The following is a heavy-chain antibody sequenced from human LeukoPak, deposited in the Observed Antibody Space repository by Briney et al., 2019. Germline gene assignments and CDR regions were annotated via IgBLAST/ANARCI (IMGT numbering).Heavy chain of an antibody. V-gene: IGHV4-31*03. Sequence: SQTLSLTCTVSGGSISSGGYYWSWIRQHPGKGLEWIGYIYYSGSTYYNPSLKSRVTISVDTSKNQSSLKLSSVTAADTAVYYCARSTVITPPYFDYWGQGTLVTVSS. CDR3: ARSTVITPPYFDY. CDR2: IYYSGST. D-gene: IGHD4-11*01. CDR1: GGSISSGGYY. J-gene: IGHJ4*02.